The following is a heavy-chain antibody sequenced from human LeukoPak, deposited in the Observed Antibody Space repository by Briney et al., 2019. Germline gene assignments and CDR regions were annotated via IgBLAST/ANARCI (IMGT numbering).Heavy chain of an antibody. J-gene: IGHJ4*02. V-gene: IGHV5-51*01. CDR3: ARRAVSGEFDY. Sequence: GESLKISCKGSGYTFTSYWIGWVRQMPGKGLEWLGIIYPGDSDTRYSPSFQGQVTISADKSISTAYLQWSSLEASDTAIYYCARRAVSGEFDYWGQGTLVTVSS. CDR2: IYPGDSDT. D-gene: IGHD7-27*01. CDR1: GYTFTSYW.